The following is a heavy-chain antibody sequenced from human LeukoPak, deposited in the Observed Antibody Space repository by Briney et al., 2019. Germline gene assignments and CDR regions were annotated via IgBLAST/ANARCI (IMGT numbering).Heavy chain of an antibody. Sequence: RRASVKVSCKASGSTFSSYAISWVRQAPGQGLEWMGRIIPILGIANYAQKFQGRVTITADKSTSTAYMELSSLRSEDTAVYYCARESIAAGWFDPWGQGTLVTVSS. CDR3: ARESIAAGWFDP. D-gene: IGHD6-13*01. CDR2: IIPILGIA. V-gene: IGHV1-69*04. CDR1: GSTFSSYA. J-gene: IGHJ5*02.